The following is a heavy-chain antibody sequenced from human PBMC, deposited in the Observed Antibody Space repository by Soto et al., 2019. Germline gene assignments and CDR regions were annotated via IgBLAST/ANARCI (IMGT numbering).Heavy chain of an antibody. CDR3: AALGVNFDP. CDR1: GFTFTSSA. J-gene: IGHJ5*02. D-gene: IGHD2-8*01. Sequence: ASVKVSCKASGFTFTSSAVQWVRQARGQRLEWIGWIGVGSGNRHYAQKFQERVTITRDMSTNTAYMELSSLRSEDTAVYYCAALGVNFDPWRQGTLVTVSS. V-gene: IGHV1-58*01. CDR2: IGVGSGNR.